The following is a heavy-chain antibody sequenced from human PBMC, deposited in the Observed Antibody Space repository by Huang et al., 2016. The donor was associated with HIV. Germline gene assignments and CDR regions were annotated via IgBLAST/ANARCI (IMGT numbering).Heavy chain of an antibody. CDR3: VRRNGVAAVSWGGYYFDS. CDR2: IFYSGST. J-gene: IGHJ4*02. CDR1: GVSITSHY. V-gene: IGHV4-59*11. D-gene: IGHD2-8*01. Sequence: QVQLQESGPGLVRPSETLSLTCTVSGVSITSHYWSGIRQSPGKGLEYMGSIFYSGSTNSNPTLKSRISVSLDTFRNGVSLKLTAVSAADAGVYYCVRRNGVAAVSWGGYYFDSWGQGTLVTVSS.